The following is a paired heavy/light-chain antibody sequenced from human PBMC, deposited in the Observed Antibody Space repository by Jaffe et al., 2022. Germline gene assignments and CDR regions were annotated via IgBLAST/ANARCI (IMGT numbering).Heavy chain of an antibody. J-gene: IGHJ4*02. CDR3: GTYRGGYFDY. CDR2: VYHSGAT. Sequence: QVQLQESGPGLVRPSETLSLTCNVSGASVTGYYFSWIRQPPGKGLEWIGYVYHSGATNYSPSLKSRVTISVHKSKNQVSLQLTSVTATDTAVYYCGTYRGGYFDYLGQGTLVTVSS. V-gene: IGHV4-59*02. D-gene: IGHD2-15*01. CDR1: GASVTGYY.
Light chain of an antibody. CDR3: QSFDSSLGSSV. CDR2: NDN. Sequence: QSVLTQPPSLSGAPGQRVTISCTGSSSNIGGNYDVHWYQQLPGTAPKLLIYNDNNRPSGVSDRFSGSKSGTSASLAIAGLQAEDEADYYCQSFDSSLGSSVFGGGTKLTVL. V-gene: IGLV1-40*01. J-gene: IGLJ2*01. CDR1: SSNIGGNYD.